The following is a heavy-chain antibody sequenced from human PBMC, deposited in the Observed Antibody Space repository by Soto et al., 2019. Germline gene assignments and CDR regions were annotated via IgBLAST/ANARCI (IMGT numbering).Heavy chain of an antibody. J-gene: IGHJ4*02. D-gene: IGHD6-13*01. Sequence: QVQLQESGPGLVRPSGTVSLTCAVSGLSISSDNWWSWVRQPPGKGLEWIGEIHHSGCTTYNPSRKSRVTMSVVPSKDLFSLALNSVTAADTACYYCARDQGSQVADWCQGTLVSVSS. V-gene: IGHV4-4*02. CDR1: GLSISSDNW. CDR3: ARDQGSQVAD. CDR2: IHHSGCT.